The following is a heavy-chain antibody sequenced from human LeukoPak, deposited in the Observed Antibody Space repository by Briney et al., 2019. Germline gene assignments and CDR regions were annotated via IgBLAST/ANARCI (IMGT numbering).Heavy chain of an antibody. CDR1: GGTLSKNS. CDR3: ARVKAVGVPGAIDAYFDYGMDV. CDR2: TIPIVGVE. J-gene: IGHJ6*02. D-gene: IGHD3-16*01. V-gene: IGHV1-69*02. Sequence: TLKVSRKVSGGTLSKNSISWVRQAPGQGVEWMGSTIPIVGVEHYAQKFKGRVTITADMSTSTAYMDLSSLRPDDTAVYYCARVKAVGVPGAIDAYFDYGMDVWGQGTTVIVSS.